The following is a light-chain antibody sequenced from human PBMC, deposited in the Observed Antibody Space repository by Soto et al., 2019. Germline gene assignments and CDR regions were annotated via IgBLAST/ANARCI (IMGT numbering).Light chain of an antibody. V-gene: IGLV3-21*04. Sequence: SYELTQPPSVSVAPGKTAKITCGGNNIGSKSVHWYQQKPGRAPVLVIYYDSDRPSGIPERFSGSNSGNTATLTISRVEAGDEADYYCQLYDDSGGYVFGTATKLTVL. CDR2: YDS. CDR1: NIGSKS. CDR3: QLYDDSGGYV. J-gene: IGLJ1*01.